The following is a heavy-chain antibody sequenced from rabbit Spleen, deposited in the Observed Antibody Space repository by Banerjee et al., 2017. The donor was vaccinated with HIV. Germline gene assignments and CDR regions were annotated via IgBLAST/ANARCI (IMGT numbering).Heavy chain of an antibody. Sequence: QSLEESGGDLVKPGASLTLTCTASGFDLSSYYYMCWVRQAPGKGLEWIACIYISGGSTYYASWAKGRFTISKTSSTTVTLQMTSLTVADTATYFCARDTGSSFSTYGMDLWGQGTLVTVS. CDR1: GFDLSSYYY. CDR2: IYISGGST. CDR3: ARDTGSSFSTYGMDL. V-gene: IGHV1S40*01. J-gene: IGHJ6*01. D-gene: IGHD8-1*01.